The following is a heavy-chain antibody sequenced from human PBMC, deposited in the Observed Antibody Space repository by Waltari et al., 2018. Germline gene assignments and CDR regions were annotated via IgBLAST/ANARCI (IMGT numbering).Heavy chain of an antibody. D-gene: IGHD2-8*02. Sequence: QVQLVESGGGVVQPGGSVRLSCDAYGFTFSYYGMPWVRQAPGKGLEWVSFISKDGSNQYYAESVRGRFTISRDNSKSTLYLQVNSLRVEDTAVYYCVKDTGTGDYWGQGTLVTVSS. CDR2: ISKDGSNQ. CDR3: VKDTGTGDY. V-gene: IGHV3-30*02. J-gene: IGHJ4*02. CDR1: GFTFSYYG.